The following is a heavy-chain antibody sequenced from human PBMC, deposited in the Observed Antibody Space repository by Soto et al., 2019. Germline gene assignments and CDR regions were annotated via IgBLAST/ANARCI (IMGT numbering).Heavy chain of an antibody. V-gene: IGHV1-18*01. Sequence: ASLKVSCKASGYTFTSYGISWVRQAPGQGLEWMGWISAYNGNTNYAQKLQGRVTMTTDTSTSTAYMELRSLRSDDTAVYYCARTILAVAVSFDDYWGQGTLVTVSS. J-gene: IGHJ4*02. D-gene: IGHD6-19*01. CDR1: GYTFTSYG. CDR2: ISAYNGNT. CDR3: ARTILAVAVSFDDY.